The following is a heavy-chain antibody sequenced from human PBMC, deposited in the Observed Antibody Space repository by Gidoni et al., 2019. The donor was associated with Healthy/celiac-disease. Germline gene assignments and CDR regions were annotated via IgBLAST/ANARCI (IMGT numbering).Heavy chain of an antibody. V-gene: IGHV3-15*01. J-gene: IGHJ6*02. Sequence: EVQLVESGGGLVKPGGSLRLSCAASGFTFSNAWMSWVRQAPGKGLEWVGRIKSKTDGGTTDYAAPVKGRFTISRDDSKNTLYLQMNSLKTEDTAVYYCLRLSDYYGMDVWGQGTTVTVSS. CDR2: IKSKTDGGTT. CDR3: LRLSDYYGMDV. D-gene: IGHD2-21*01. CDR1: GFTFSNAW.